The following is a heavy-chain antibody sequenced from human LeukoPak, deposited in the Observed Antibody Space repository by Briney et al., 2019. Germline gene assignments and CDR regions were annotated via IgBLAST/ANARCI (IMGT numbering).Heavy chain of an antibody. V-gene: IGHV3-9*01. D-gene: IGHD3-10*01. J-gene: IGHJ6*02. CDR3: AKDTAYYYGSGSDGMDV. CDR2: ISRNSGSI. Sequence: PGRSLRLSCAASGFTFDDYAMHWVRQAPGKGLEWVSGISRNSGSIAYADSVKGRFTISRDNAKNSLYLQMNSLRPEDTALYYCAKDTAYYYGSGSDGMDVWGQGTTVTVSS. CDR1: GFTFDDYA.